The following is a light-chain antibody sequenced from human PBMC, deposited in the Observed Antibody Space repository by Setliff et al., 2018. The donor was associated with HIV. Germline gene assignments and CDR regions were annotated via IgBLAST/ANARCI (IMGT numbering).Light chain of an antibody. CDR1: SSDVGSYNR. CDR2: EVS. J-gene: IGLJ1*01. Sequence: QSALTQPPSVSGSPGQSVTISCTGTSSDVGSYNRVSWYQQPPGTAPKLMIYEVSNRPSGVPDRFSGSKSGTSASLAITGLQAEDEADYYCQSYDSSLSGYVFGTGTKVTVL. CDR3: QSYDSSLSGYV. V-gene: IGLV2-18*02.